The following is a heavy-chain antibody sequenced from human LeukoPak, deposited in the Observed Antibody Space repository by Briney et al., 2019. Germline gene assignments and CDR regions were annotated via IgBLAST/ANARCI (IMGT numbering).Heavy chain of an antibody. CDR1: GASISSYY. CDR2: IYYSGST. CDR3: AMFRITMVRGVLSAWFDP. Sequence: SETLSLTCTVSGASISSYYWSWIRQPPGKGLEWIGYIYYSGSTNYNPSLKSRVTISVDTSKNQFSLKLSSVTAADTAVYYCAMFRITMVRGVLSAWFDPWGQGTLVTVSS. J-gene: IGHJ5*02. D-gene: IGHD3-10*01. V-gene: IGHV4-59*01.